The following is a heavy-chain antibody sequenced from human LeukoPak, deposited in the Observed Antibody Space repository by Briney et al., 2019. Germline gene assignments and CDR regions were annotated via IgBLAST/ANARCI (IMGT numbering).Heavy chain of an antibody. CDR1: GYTFTGYY. Sequence: ASVKVSCKASGYTFTGYYMHWVRQAPGQGLGWMGWIDPNSGGTNYAQKFQGRVTMTRDTSISTAYMELSGLRSDDTAVYYCARDPEYYYDSSGYLVWGQGTLVTVSS. CDR2: IDPNSGGT. V-gene: IGHV1-2*02. J-gene: IGHJ4*02. D-gene: IGHD3-22*01. CDR3: ARDPEYYYDSSGYLV.